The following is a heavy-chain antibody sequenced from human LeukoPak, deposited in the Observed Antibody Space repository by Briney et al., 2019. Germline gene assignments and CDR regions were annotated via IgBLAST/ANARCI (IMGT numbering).Heavy chain of an antibody. V-gene: IGHV3-20*04. D-gene: IGHD6-19*01. CDR3: ARDVAVAGANNWFDP. CDR1: GFTFDDYG. J-gene: IGHJ5*02. Sequence: GGSLRLSCAASGFTFDDYGMSWVRQAPGKGLEWVSGISWNGGSTGYADSVKGRFTISRDNAKNSLYLQMNSLRAEDTALYYCARDVAVAGANNWFDPWGQGTLVTVSS. CDR2: ISWNGGST.